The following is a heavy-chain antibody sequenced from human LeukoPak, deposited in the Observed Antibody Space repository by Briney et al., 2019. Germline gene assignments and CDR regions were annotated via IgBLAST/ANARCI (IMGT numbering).Heavy chain of an antibody. J-gene: IGHJ5*02. D-gene: IGHD6-19*01. CDR1: GYTFTSYY. Sequence: ASVKVSCKASGYTFTSYYMHWVRQAPGQGLEWMGIINPSGGSTSYAQKFQGRVTMTRDTSTSTVYMELSSLRSEDTAVYYCARTRGYSSGWYRGFDPWGQGTLVTVSS. V-gene: IGHV1-46*01. CDR3: ARTRGYSSGWYRGFDP. CDR2: INPSGGST.